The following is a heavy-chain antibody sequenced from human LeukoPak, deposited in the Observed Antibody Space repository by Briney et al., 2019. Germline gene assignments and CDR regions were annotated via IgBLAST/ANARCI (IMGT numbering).Heavy chain of an antibody. CDR2: ISSSSSYI. CDR3: AKDRQQLVLFPLDY. CDR1: GFTFSSYS. V-gene: IGHV3-21*04. Sequence: TGGSLRLSCAASGFTFSSYSMNWVRQAPGKGLEWVSSISSSSSYIYYADSVKGRFTISRDNAKNSLYLQMNSLRAEDTALYYCAKDRQQLVLFPLDYWGQGTLVTVSS. J-gene: IGHJ4*02. D-gene: IGHD6-13*01.